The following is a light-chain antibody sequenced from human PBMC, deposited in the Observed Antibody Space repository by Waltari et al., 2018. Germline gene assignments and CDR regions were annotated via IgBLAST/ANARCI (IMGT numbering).Light chain of an antibody. V-gene: IGKV3-20*01. Sequence: ASLCGPFISLTWNQQILGQAPVLPIYVTSSSGTGIPYRFSGSESGTGVTLTIRRLEPEDFAVYYCQQYVGEVVSFGGGAKMEI. CDR1: LCGPFIS. CDR3: QQYVGEVVS. CDR2: VTS. J-gene: IGKJ4*01.